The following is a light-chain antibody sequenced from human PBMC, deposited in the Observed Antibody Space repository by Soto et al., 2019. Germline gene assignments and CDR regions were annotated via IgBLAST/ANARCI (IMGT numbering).Light chain of an antibody. J-gene: IGKJ5*01. CDR3: QVRTNWSIA. V-gene: IGKV3D-20*02. Sequence: DIVLRQSPGTLSLSPGQRATLSCRASQNIRSNYIAWFQQKPGQPPRLLIYGAINRATGIPARFSGSGSGTEFTLTINNLEPEDFAVYYCQVRTNWSIAFGRGTRLEIK. CDR1: QNIRSNY. CDR2: GAI.